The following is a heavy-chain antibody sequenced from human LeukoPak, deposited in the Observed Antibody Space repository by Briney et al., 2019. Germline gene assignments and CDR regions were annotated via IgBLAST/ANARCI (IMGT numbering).Heavy chain of an antibody. CDR2: ISGSGGST. D-gene: IGHD1-7*01. CDR3: AKDYGGAKLELPTFDY. V-gene: IGHV3-23*01. CDR1: GFTFSSYA. Sequence: GGSLRLSCAASGFTFSSYAMSWVRQAPGKGLEWVSAISGSGGSTYYADSVKGRFTISSDNSKNTLYLQMNSLRAEDTAVYYCAKDYGGAKLELPTFDYWGQGTLVTVSS. J-gene: IGHJ4*02.